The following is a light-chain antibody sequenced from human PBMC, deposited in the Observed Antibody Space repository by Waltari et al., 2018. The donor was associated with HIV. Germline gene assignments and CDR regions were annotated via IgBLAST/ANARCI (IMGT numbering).Light chain of an antibody. CDR3: QSYDSSLSGWV. CDR2: GNS. V-gene: IGLV1-40*01. J-gene: IGLJ3*02. Sequence: QSVLTQPPSVSGAPGQRVTIPCTGSSSNIGAPYDVHWYHQLPGSAPNLLIYGNSNRPSGVPDRFSGSKSGTSASLAITELQAEDEADYYCQSYDSSLSGWVFGGGTKLTVL. CDR1: SSNIGAPYD.